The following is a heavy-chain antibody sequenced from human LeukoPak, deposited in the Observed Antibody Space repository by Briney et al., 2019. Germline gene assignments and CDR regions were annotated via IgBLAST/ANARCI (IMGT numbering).Heavy chain of an antibody. CDR3: ARSDSSGYYYVLNEYFQY. D-gene: IGHD3-22*01. CDR1: GYTFTGYY. Sequence: ASVKVSCKASGYTFTGYYMHWVRQAPGQGLEWMGRINPNSGGSNYAQKFQGRVTMTGDTSISTAYMELSRLRSDDTAVYYCARSDSSGYYYVLNEYFQYWGQGTLVTVSS. V-gene: IGHV1-2*06. J-gene: IGHJ1*01. CDR2: INPNSGGS.